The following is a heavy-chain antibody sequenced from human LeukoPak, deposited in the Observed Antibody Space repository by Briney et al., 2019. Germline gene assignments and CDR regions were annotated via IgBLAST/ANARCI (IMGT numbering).Heavy chain of an antibody. D-gene: IGHD3-9*01. CDR2: MNPNSGNT. Sequence: ASVKVSCKASGYTFTSYDINWVRQATGQGLEWMGWMNPNSGNTGYAQKFQGRVTMTRNTSISTAYMELSSLRSEDTAVCYCARAYYDILTGYYLSAFDIWGQGTMVTVSS. J-gene: IGHJ3*02. V-gene: IGHV1-8*01. CDR3: ARAYYDILTGYYLSAFDI. CDR1: GYTFTSYD.